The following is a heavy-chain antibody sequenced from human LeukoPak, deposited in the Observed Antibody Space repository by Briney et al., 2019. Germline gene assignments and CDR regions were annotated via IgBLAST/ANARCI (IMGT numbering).Heavy chain of an antibody. V-gene: IGHV4-39*07. CDR2: IYYSGST. CDR1: GGSISSSSYY. D-gene: IGHD3-22*01. CDR3: ARVQASSGYYYAVDYYYYYMDV. Sequence: SETLSLTCTVSGGSISSSSYYWGWIRQPPGKGLEWIGSIYYSGSTYYNSSLKSRVTISVDTSKNQFSLKLSSVTAADTAVYYCARVQASSGYYYAVDYYYYYMDVWGKGTTVTVSS. J-gene: IGHJ6*03.